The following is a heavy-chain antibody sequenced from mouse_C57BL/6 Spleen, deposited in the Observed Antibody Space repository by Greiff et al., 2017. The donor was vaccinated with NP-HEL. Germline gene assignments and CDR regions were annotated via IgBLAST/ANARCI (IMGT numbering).Heavy chain of an antibody. V-gene: IGHV1-26*01. Sequence: EVQLQQSGPELVKPGASVKISCKASGYTFTDYYMNWVKQSHGKSLEWIGDINPNNGGTSYNQKFKGKATLTVDKSSSTAYMELRSLTSEDSAVYYCARTPPLRYGGAMDYWGQGTSVTVSS. CDR3: ARTPPLRYGGAMDY. J-gene: IGHJ4*01. D-gene: IGHD1-1*01. CDR2: INPNNGGT. CDR1: GYTFTDYY.